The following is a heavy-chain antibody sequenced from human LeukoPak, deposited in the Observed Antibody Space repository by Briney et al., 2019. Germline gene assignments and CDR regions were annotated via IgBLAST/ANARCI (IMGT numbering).Heavy chain of an antibody. J-gene: IGHJ4*02. D-gene: IGHD5-12*01. Sequence: GESLKISCKGSGYSFTSYWIGWVRQMPGKGLEWMGIIYPGDSDTRYSPSFQGQVTISADKSISTAYLQWSSLKASDTAMYYCARHPSAEDIVATIYPGYWGQGTLVTVSS. CDR1: GYSFTSYW. V-gene: IGHV5-51*01. CDR2: IYPGDSDT. CDR3: ARHPSAEDIVATIYPGY.